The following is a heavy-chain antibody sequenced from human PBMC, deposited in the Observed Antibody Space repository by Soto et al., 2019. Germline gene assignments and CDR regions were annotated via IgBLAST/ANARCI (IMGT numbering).Heavy chain of an antibody. J-gene: IGHJ6*02. CDR3: ATGRYSGSSYYDGLDV. V-gene: IGHV1-3*01. D-gene: IGHD1-26*01. CDR1: GDTFTTYS. CDR2: IQAASGNT. Sequence: HVQLVQSGAEVKKPGASVKLSCKASGDTFTTYSFHWVRQAPGQGLEWMGRIQAASGNTKSSQRFQGRVTNTRDTSASTVYMELSSLRPEDTAVYYCATGRYSGSSYYDGLDVWGQGTTVTVSS.